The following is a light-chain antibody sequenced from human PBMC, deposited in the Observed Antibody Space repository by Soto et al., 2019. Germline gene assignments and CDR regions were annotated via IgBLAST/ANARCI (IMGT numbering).Light chain of an antibody. CDR3: QQRTNWPGT. CDR2: DAF. Sequence: ETVLTQSPAILSLSPGERATLSCRASQSVSIYLAWYQQKPGQAPRLLIYDAFNRATGIPTRFSGSGSGTDFTLTISSLEPEDFSVYYCQQRTNWPGTFGQGTKLEI. J-gene: IGKJ2*01. CDR1: QSVSIY. V-gene: IGKV3-11*01.